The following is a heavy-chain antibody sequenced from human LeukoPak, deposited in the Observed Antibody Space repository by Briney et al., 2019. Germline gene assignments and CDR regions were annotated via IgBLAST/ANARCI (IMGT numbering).Heavy chain of an antibody. CDR2: INPSGGST. V-gene: IGHV1-46*01. D-gene: IGHD3-9*01. J-gene: IGHJ4*02. Sequence: ASVKVSCKASGYTFTSYYMHWVRQAPGQGLEWMGIINPSGGSTSYAQKFQGRVTMTRDTSTSTVYMELSSLRSEDTAVYYCAREFYILTGYSGGPYFDYWGQGTLVTVSS. CDR1: GYTFTSYY. CDR3: AREFYILTGYSGGPYFDY.